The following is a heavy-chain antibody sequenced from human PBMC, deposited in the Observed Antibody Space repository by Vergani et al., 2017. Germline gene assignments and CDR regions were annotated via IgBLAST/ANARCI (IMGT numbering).Heavy chain of an antibody. CDR2: ISSSSSYI. J-gene: IGHJ4*02. Sequence: EVQLVESGGGLVKPGGSLRLSCAASGFTFSSYSMNWVRQAPGKGLEWVSSISSSSSYIYYADSVKGRFTISRDNAKNSLYLQMNSLGAEATAVYYCASWVVRGVIGYGGQGTLVTVSS. CDR3: ASWVVRGVIGY. CDR1: GFTFSSYS. V-gene: IGHV3-21*01. D-gene: IGHD3-10*01.